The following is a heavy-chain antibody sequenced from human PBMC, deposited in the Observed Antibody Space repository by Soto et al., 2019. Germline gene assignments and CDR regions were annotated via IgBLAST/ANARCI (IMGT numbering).Heavy chain of an antibody. CDR1: GYTFQNYH. Sequence: QVQLVQSGAEVKEPGASVKVSCKASGYTFQNYHMHWVRQAPGQGLEWMGIIHPSGDTKTYAQRVQGRLAMTRDTSTSTAYMELSSLISEDTAVYFCARDLWGSWTVDYWGQGTLVTVSS. V-gene: IGHV1-46*02. J-gene: IGHJ4*02. CDR3: ARDLWGSWTVDY. CDR2: IHPSGDTK. D-gene: IGHD3-16*01.